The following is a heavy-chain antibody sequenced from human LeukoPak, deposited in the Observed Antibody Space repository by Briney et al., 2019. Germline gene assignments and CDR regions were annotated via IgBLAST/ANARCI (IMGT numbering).Heavy chain of an antibody. CDR1: GYTFTSYD. Sequence: ASVKVSCKASGYTFTSYDINWVRQATGQGLEWMGRMNPNSGNTGYAQKFQGRVTMTRNTSISTAYMELSSLRSEDTAVYYCARVLTGYYPYYYYYMDVWGKGTTVTVSS. CDR2: MNPNSGNT. CDR3: ARVLTGYYPYYYYYMDV. V-gene: IGHV1-8*01. D-gene: IGHD3-9*01. J-gene: IGHJ6*03.